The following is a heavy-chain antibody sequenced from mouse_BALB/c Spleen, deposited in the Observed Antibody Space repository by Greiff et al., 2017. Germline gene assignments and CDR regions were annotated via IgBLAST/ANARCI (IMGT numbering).Heavy chain of an antibody. CDR1: GFTFSSYA. CDR3: ARHDNWDY. J-gene: IGHJ2*01. V-gene: IGHV5-9-3*01. Sequence: DVMLVESGGGLVKPGGSLKLSCAASGFTFSSYAMSWVRQTPEKRLEWVATISSGGSYTYYPDSVKGRFTISRDNAKNTLYLQMSSLRSEDTAMYYCARHDNWDYWGQGTTLTVSS. D-gene: IGHD4-1*01. CDR2: ISSGGSYT.